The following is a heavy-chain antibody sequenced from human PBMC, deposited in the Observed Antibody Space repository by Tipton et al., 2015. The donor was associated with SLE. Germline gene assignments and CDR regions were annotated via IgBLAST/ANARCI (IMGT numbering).Heavy chain of an antibody. CDR1: DASMNSYF. V-gene: IGHV4-4*07. CDR3: AGSKVTTARDSFDI. D-gene: IGHD4-17*01. CDR2: LSLSDKN. J-gene: IGHJ3*02. Sequence: GLVKPSETPSLTCNVSDASMNSYFWNWIRQPAGKGLEWIGRLSLSDKNNYNPSLQSRVTMSVDTSKSQFSLEVRSVTATDTAVYFCAGSKVTTARDSFDIWGPGTVVVVSP.